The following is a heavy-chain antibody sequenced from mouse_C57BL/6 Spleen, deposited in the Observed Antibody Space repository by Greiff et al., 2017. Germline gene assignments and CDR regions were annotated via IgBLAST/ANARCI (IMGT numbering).Heavy chain of an antibody. CDR3: TRPSYDYDGYYAMDY. CDR1: GFTFSDAW. Sequence: EVKLMESGGGLVQPGGSMKLSCAASGFTFSDAWMDWVRQSPEKGLEWVAEIRNKANNHATYYAESVKGRFTISRDDSKSSVYLQMNSLRAEDTGIYYCTRPSYDYDGYYAMDYWGQGTSVTVSS. D-gene: IGHD2-4*01. J-gene: IGHJ4*01. V-gene: IGHV6-6*01. CDR2: IRNKANNHAT.